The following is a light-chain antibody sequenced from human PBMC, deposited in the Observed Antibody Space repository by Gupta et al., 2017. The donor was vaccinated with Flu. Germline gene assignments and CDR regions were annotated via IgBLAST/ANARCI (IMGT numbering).Light chain of an antibody. CDR1: QSVRAW. V-gene: IGKV1-5*03. CDR2: QAS. J-gene: IGKJ1*01. Sequence: DVQMTQSPSTLSASVGDRVTVTCRADQSVRAWLAWFQKKPGKAPKLLIYQASTLESGVPSRCRGRGSGTEFTLTISSQQSEEIATYNCQKYKGAPWTFGQGTKVEIK. CDR3: QKYKGAPWT.